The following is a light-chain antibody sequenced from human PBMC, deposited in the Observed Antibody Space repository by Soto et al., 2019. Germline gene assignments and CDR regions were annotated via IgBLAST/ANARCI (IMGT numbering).Light chain of an antibody. CDR1: QSVSSRN. V-gene: IGKV3-20*01. Sequence: EIVLTQSPGTLSLSPRERATLSCRASQSVSSRNLAWYQQKPGQAPRLLIYGASSRATGIPDRFSGSGSVTDFTLTINRLEPEEFAVYYCQQYSDLPYTFGQGTKLEVK. J-gene: IGKJ2*01. CDR2: GAS. CDR3: QQYSDLPYT.